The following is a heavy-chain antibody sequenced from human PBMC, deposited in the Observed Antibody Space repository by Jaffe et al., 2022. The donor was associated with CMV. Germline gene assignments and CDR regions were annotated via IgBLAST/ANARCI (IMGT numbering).Heavy chain of an antibody. CDR1: GGSISSYY. CDR2: IYTSGST. J-gene: IGHJ5*02. V-gene: IGHV4-4*07. CDR3: ARGGYSSSWYSDWFDP. Sequence: QVQLQESGPGLVKPSETLSLTCTVSGGSISSYYWSWIRQPAGKGLEWIGRIYTSGSTNYNPSLKSRVTMSVDTSKNQFSLKLSSVTAADTAVYYCARGGYSSSWYSDWFDPWGQGTLVTVSS. D-gene: IGHD6-13*01.